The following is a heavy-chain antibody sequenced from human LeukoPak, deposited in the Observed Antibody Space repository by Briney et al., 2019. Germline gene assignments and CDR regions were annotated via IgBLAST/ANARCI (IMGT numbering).Heavy chain of an antibody. D-gene: IGHD3-10*01. Sequence: SVKGRFTISRDNTKNSLYLQMNSLRAEDTAVYYCARDRRSYYGSGSQGWFDPWGKGTLVTVSS. J-gene: IGHJ5*02. V-gene: IGHV3-21*01. CDR3: ARDRRSYYGSGSQGWFDP.